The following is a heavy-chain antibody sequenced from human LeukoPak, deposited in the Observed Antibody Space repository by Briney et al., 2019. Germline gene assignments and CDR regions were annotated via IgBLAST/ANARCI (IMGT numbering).Heavy chain of an antibody. D-gene: IGHD3-10*01. CDR1: GYTFTSYG. J-gene: IGHJ4*02. V-gene: IGHV1-18*01. CDR2: ISAYNGNT. Sequence: GAPVKVSCKASGYTFTSYGISWVRQAPGQGLEWMGWISAYNGNTNYAQNLQGRVTMTTDTSTSTAYMELRSLRSDDTAVYYCARDLPRYVLLWFGDPRGDYWGQGTLVTVSS. CDR3: ARDLPRYVLLWFGDPRGDY.